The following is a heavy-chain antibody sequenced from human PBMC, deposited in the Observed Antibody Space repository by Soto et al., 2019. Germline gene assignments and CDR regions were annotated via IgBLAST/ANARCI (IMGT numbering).Heavy chain of an antibody. J-gene: IGHJ1*01. CDR2: IYYSGST. CDR1: GGSISSYH. Sequence: SETLSLTCTVSGGSISSYHWSWIRQPPGKGLEWIGYIYYSGSTNYNPSLKSRVTISVDTSKNQFSLKLSSVTAADTAVYYCARGVKSEYFQHWGQGTLVTVSS. D-gene: IGHD2-21*01. CDR3: ARGVKSEYFQH. V-gene: IGHV4-59*01.